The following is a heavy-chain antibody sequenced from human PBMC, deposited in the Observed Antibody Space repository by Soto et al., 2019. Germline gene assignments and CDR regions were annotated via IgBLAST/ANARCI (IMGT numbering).Heavy chain of an antibody. CDR1: GESFGGFY. CDR3: VHSPNVAVDH. V-gene: IGHV4-34*01. Sequence: LSLTCVVYGESFGGFYWSWVRQSPGKGLEWIGEISQTETTAYSPSLKSRVSISADTSKKQFSLTLTSVTAADTAVYYCVHSPNVAVDHWGHGTLVTVSS. J-gene: IGHJ4*01. D-gene: IGHD2-15*01. CDR2: ISQTETT.